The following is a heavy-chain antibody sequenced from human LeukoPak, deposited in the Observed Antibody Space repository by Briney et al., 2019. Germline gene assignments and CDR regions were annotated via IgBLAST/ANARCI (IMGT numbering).Heavy chain of an antibody. J-gene: IGHJ5*02. CDR1: GGSVSTYF. CDR2: IYTSGST. Sequence: SETLSLTCSVSGGSVSTYFGTWIRQPAGKGLEWMWVIYTSGSTDYNPSLKSRVVMSVDKSKNQFPLRLTSVTAADTAVYYCARSPSWQSAGWFDPWGQGTLVTVSS. D-gene: IGHD5-12*01. V-gene: IGHV4-4*07. CDR3: ARSPSWQSAGWFDP.